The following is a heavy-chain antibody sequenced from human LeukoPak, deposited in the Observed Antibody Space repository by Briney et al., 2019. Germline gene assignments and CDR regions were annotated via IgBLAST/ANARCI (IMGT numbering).Heavy chain of an antibody. J-gene: IGHJ4*02. D-gene: IGHD6-19*01. CDR2: IYYGGTT. Sequence: SETLSLTCTVSGDSISRSNYYWGWIRQPPGKGLEWIGSIYYGGTTSYNPSLKSRVTMSVDTSKSQFSLRLSSATAADAAIYYCTRHVPSRVRDNGWYGEFDSWGQGTLVTVSS. CDR1: GDSISRSNYY. CDR3: TRHVPSRVRDNGWYGEFDS. V-gene: IGHV4-39*01.